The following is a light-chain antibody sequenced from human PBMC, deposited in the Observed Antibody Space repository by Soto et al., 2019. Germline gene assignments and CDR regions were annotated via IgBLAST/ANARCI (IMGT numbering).Light chain of an antibody. CDR3: SSYTSSSTLL. Sequence: QSALTQPASVSGSPGQSSTISCTGTSSDVGGYNYVSWYQQHPGKAPKLIIYDVSNRPSGVSNRFSGSKSGNTASLTISGLQADDEADYYCSSYTSSSTLLFGGGTQLTVL. J-gene: IGLJ2*01. CDR2: DVS. CDR1: SSDVGGYNY. V-gene: IGLV2-14*03.